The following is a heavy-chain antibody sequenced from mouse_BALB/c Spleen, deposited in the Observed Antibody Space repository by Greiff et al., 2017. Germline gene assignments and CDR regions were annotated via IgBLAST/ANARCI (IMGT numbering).Heavy chain of an antibody. CDR1: GFAFSSYD. CDR2: ISSGGGST. J-gene: IGHJ4*01. D-gene: IGHD2-1*01. Sequence: EVKLMESGGGLVKPGGSLKLSCAASGFAFSSYDMSWVRQTPEKRLEWVAYISSGGGSTYYPDTVKGRFTISRDNAKNTLYLQMSSLKSEDTAMYYCARRDGTTYAMDYWGQGTSVTVSS. CDR3: ARRDGTTYAMDY. V-gene: IGHV5-12-1*01.